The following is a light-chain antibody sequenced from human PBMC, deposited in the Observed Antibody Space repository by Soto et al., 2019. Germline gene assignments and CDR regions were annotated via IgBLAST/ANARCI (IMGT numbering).Light chain of an antibody. CDR2: DVS. V-gene: IGLV2-8*01. J-gene: IGLJ3*02. Sequence: QSALTQSPSASGSPGQSVTISCTGTSSDVGGHNYVSWYQHHPGKAPKLIIYDVSKRPSGVPDRFSGSKSANTASLTVSGLQAEDEAFYYCSSTAGNNNLVFGGGTKLTVL. CDR3: SSTAGNNNLV. CDR1: SSDVGGHNY.